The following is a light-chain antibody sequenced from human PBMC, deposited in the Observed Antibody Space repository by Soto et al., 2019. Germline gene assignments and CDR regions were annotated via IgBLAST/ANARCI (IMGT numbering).Light chain of an antibody. CDR2: GAS. J-gene: IGKJ5*01. Sequence: EIVLTQSPGILSLSPGERATLSCRASQSVSSSYLAWYQQKPGQAPRLLIYGASTRATGIPARFSGSGSGTEFTLTISSLQPDDFATYYCQQYNSYSITFGQGTRLEIK. V-gene: IGKV3-20*01. CDR1: QSVSSSY. CDR3: QQYNSYSIT.